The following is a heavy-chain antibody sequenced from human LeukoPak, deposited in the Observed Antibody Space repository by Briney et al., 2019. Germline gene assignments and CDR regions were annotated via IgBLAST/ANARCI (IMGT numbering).Heavy chain of an antibody. J-gene: IGHJ4*02. CDR2: IYYSGST. CDR1: GDSISSHY. D-gene: IGHD1-26*01. Sequence: PSETLSLTCTVSGDSISSHYWSWIRQPPGKGLEWIGYIYYSGSTNYNPSLKSRVTISVDTSKNQFSLKLSSVTAADTAVYYCARDRGVVGATGFDYWGQGTLVTVSS. V-gene: IGHV4-59*11. CDR3: ARDRGVVGATGFDY.